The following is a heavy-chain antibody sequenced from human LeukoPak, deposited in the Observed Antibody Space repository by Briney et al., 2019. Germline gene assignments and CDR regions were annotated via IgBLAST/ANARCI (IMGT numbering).Heavy chain of an antibody. J-gene: IGHJ4*02. V-gene: IGHV1-58*02. CDR2: IVVGSGNT. D-gene: IGHD6-19*01. CDR1: GFTFTSSA. CDR3: ARDDPERIAVAGGKAWNEFDY. Sequence: GASVKVSCKASGFTFTSSAMQWVRQARGQRLEWIGWIVVGSGNTNYAQKFQERVTITRDMSTSTAYMELSSLRSEDTAVYYCARDDPERIAVAGGKAWNEFDYWGQGTLVTVSS.